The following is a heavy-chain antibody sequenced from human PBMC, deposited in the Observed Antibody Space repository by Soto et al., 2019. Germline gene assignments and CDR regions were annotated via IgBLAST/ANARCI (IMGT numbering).Heavy chain of an antibody. Sequence: SETLSLTCAVAGVSISGFYWSWIRQPPGKGLEYIGYIYYSGSTYYNPSLKSRVTVSLDSSKNQFSLKLTSVTAADTAVYYCGRGHLCLEDGGQGPRVPVSS. V-gene: IGHV4-59*01. CDR1: GVSISGFY. J-gene: IGHJ4*02. D-gene: IGHD3-16*01. CDR3: GRGHLCLED. CDR2: IYYSGST.